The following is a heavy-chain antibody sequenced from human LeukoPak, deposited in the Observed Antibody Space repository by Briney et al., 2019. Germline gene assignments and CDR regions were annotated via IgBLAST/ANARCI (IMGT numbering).Heavy chain of an antibody. CDR3: AKDGDYYDSSGYYYSFDY. D-gene: IGHD3-22*01. CDR2: ISGSGGST. CDR1: GFTFSSYA. V-gene: IGHV3-23*01. J-gene: IGHJ4*02. Sequence: GGSLRPSCAASGFTFSSYAMSWVRQAPGKGLEWVSAISGSGGSTYYADSVKGRFTISRDNSKNTLYLQMNSLRAEDTAVYYCAKDGDYYDSSGYYYSFDYWGQGTLVTVSS.